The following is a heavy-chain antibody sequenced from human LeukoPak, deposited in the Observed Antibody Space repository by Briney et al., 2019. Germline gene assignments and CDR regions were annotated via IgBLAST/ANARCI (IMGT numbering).Heavy chain of an antibody. Sequence: AGGSLRLSCAASGFTFSSYAMSWVRQAPGKGLEWVSAISGSGGSTYYADPVKGRFTISRDNSKNTLYLQMNSLRAEDTAVYYCAKDPAPSLWFGEFHYFDYWGQGTLVTVSS. D-gene: IGHD3-10*01. CDR2: ISGSGGST. J-gene: IGHJ4*02. V-gene: IGHV3-23*01. CDR1: GFTFSSYA. CDR3: AKDPAPSLWFGEFHYFDY.